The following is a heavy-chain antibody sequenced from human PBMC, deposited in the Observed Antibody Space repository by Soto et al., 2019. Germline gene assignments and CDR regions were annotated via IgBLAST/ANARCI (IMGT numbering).Heavy chain of an antibody. CDR1: GESISGYY. CDR3: ARGDVFNGYYYDSSGYYYSVD. J-gene: IGHJ4*02. V-gene: IGHV4-59*01. Sequence: ETLSLTCAVCGESISGYYWSWIRQPPGKGLEWIGYIYYSGSTNYNPSLKSRVTISVDTSKNQFSLKLSSVTAADTAVYYCARGDVFNGYYYDSSGYYYSVDWGQGTLVTVSS. CDR2: IYYSGST. D-gene: IGHD3-22*01.